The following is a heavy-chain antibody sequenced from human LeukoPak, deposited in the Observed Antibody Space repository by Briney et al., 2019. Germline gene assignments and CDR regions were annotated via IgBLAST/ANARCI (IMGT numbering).Heavy chain of an antibody. Sequence: PVKLCCKAAEGTFSSYAIRWVRQAPGQGLEWMGGTIPIFGTANNAQKFQGRATITADKSTSTAYMELSSLRSEDTAVYYCAREYGDSNDYWGQGTLVTASS. D-gene: IGHD4-17*01. CDR2: TIPIFGTA. V-gene: IGHV1-69*06. J-gene: IGHJ4*02. CDR1: EGTFSSYA. CDR3: AREYGDSNDY.